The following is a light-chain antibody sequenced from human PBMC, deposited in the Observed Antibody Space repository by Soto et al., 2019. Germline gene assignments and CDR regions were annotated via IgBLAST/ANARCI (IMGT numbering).Light chain of an antibody. Sequence: EIVMTQSPATLSVSPGERATLSCRASQSVISNLALYQQKPGQAPRLLIYGASTRATGIPARFSGSGSGTEFTLTISSLQSEDFAVYYCQQYNNWTPLTFGGGTKV. J-gene: IGKJ4*01. CDR3: QQYNNWTPLT. V-gene: IGKV3-15*01. CDR1: QSVISN. CDR2: GAS.